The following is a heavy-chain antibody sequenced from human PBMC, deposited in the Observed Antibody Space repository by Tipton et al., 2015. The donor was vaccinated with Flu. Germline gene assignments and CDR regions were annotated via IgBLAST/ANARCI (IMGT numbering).Heavy chain of an antibody. J-gene: IGHJ6*02. CDR2: VYTSGST. CDR1: GDSISSGTHY. V-gene: IGHV4-61*02. D-gene: IGHD3-10*01. Sequence: LRLSCTVSGDSISSGTHYWSWIRQPAGKGLEWIGRVYTSGSTNYNPSLRSRVTISVDTSKNQFSLKLSSVTAADTAVYYCARDDGDYGLGSYHHYYGMDVWGQGTTVTVSS. CDR3: ARDDGDYGLGSYHHYYGMDV.